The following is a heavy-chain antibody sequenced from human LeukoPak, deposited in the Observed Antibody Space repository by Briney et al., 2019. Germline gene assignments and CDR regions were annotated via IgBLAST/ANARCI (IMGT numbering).Heavy chain of an antibody. Sequence: PSETLSLTCTVSGGSISSGDYFWSWIRQPPGKGLEWIGCIYGSGSTYYNPSLKSRVTISVDTSKNQFSLKLSSVTAADTAVYFCARALTGTTGYFDCWGQGTLVTVSS. CDR1: GGSISSGDYF. J-gene: IGHJ4*02. V-gene: IGHV4-30-4*02. CDR3: ARALTGTTGYFDC. D-gene: IGHD1-20*01. CDR2: IYGSGST.